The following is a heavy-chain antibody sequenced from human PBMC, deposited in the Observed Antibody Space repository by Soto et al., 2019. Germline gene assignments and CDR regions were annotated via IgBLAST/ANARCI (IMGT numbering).Heavy chain of an antibody. Sequence: PGGSPRLSCEGSGFPFRSYGIHWVRQAPGKGLEWLAIIWNDGSNEYYADSVKGRFTISRDNSKNTVYLQVTNLRAEDTAVYFCDRDQTDSGGYSDSWGQGTMVTVSS. D-gene: IGHD2-15*01. V-gene: IGHV3-33*01. CDR2: IWNDGSNE. CDR1: GFPFRSYG. J-gene: IGHJ4*02. CDR3: DRDQTDSGGYSDS.